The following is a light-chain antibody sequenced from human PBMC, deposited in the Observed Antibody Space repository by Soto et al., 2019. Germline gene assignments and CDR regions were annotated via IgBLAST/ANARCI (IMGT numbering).Light chain of an antibody. J-gene: IGKJ1*01. Sequence: IQMTQYPSSLSASVGDRVTITCRASQSISSYLNWYQQKPGKAPKLLIYAASSLQSGVPSRFSGSGSGTDFTLTISCLQSEDFATYYCQQYYSYPPTFGQGGKVDVK. V-gene: IGKV1-39*01. CDR3: QQYYSYPPT. CDR1: QSISSY. CDR2: AAS.